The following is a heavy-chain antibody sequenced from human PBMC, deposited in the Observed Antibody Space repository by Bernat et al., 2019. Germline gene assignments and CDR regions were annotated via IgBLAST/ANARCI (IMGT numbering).Heavy chain of an antibody. CDR1: GFTFSSYA. CDR3: ATLVSFDELSMRLTTSAEYLQH. Sequence: QVQLVESGGGVVQPGRSLRLSCAASGFTFSSYAMHWVRQAPGKGLEWVAVISYDGSNKYYADSVKGRFTISRDNSKNTLYLQMNSLRAEDTAVYYCATLVSFDELSMRLTTSAEYLQHWGQGTLVTVSS. J-gene: IGHJ1*01. V-gene: IGHV3-30-3*01. D-gene: IGHD3-10*01. CDR2: ISYDGSNK.